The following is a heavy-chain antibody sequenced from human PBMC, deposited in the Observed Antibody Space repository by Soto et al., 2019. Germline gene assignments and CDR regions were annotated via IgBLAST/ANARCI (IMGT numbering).Heavy chain of an antibody. CDR2: ISSSSSTI. J-gene: IGHJ4*02. D-gene: IGHD2-2*01. CDR3: ARYCISTNCYDDFDY. Sequence: GGSLRLSCAASGFTFSSYSMNWVRQAPGKGLEWVSYISSSSSTIYYADSVKGRFTISRDNAKNSLYLQMNSLRDEDTAVYYCARYCISTNCYDDFDYWGQGTLVTVSS. CDR1: GFTFSSYS. V-gene: IGHV3-48*02.